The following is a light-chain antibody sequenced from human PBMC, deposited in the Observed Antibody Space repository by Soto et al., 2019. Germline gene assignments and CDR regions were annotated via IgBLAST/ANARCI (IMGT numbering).Light chain of an antibody. CDR2: DVT. CDR1: SSDVGGYNS. V-gene: IGLV2-14*03. J-gene: IGLJ3*02. CDR3: CSYSSSNSWV. Sequence: QSVLTQLASVSGSPGQSITISCTGSSSDVGGYNSVSWYQHHPGKAPRLIIRDVTSRPSGVADRFSASKTDKTASLTISGLQAEDEATYYCCSYSSSNSWVFGGGTKLTVL.